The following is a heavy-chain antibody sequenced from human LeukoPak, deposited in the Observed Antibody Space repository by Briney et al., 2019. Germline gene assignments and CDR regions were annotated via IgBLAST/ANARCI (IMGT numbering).Heavy chain of an antibody. J-gene: IGHJ3*02. Sequence: PGGSLRLSCAASGFTFSSYSMNWVRQAPGKWLEWVSSIGSSSSYIYYADSVKGRFTISRDNAKNSLYLQMNSLRAEDTAVYYCARESGDAFDIWGQGTMVTVSS. CDR2: IGSSSSYI. V-gene: IGHV3-21*01. CDR1: GFTFSSYS. CDR3: ARESGDAFDI. D-gene: IGHD1-26*01.